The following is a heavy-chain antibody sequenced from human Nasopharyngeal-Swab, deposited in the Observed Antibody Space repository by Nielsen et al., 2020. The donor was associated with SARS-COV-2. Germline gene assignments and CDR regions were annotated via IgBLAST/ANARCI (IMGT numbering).Heavy chain of an antibody. J-gene: IGHJ4*02. D-gene: IGHD1-26*01. CDR3: ASRVGATTGLDY. Sequence: LKIYCAASGFPFSHYAMSWVRQAPGKRLEWVSALSDSGGSTYYADSVTGRFTISRAQSKNTLYLQRNSLRAEDTAVYYCASRVGATTGLDYWGQGTLVTVSS. CDR1: GFPFSHYA. V-gene: IGHV3-23*01. CDR2: LSDSGGST.